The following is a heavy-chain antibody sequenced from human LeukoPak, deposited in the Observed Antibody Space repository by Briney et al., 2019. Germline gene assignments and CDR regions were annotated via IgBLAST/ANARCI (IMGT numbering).Heavy chain of an antibody. CDR3: AVSVAAAPAPFDY. D-gene: IGHD6-13*01. Sequence: PSETLSLTCTVSGGSISSYYWSLIRQPPGKGLEWIGYIYYSGSTNYNPSLKSRVTISVDTSKNQFSLKLSSVTAADTAVYYCAVSVAAAPAPFDYWGQGTLVTVSS. V-gene: IGHV4-59*01. CDR1: GGSISSYY. J-gene: IGHJ4*02. CDR2: IYYSGST.